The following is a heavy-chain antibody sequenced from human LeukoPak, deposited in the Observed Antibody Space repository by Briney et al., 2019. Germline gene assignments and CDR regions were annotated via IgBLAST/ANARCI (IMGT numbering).Heavy chain of an antibody. V-gene: IGHV4-34*01. D-gene: IGHD2-21*01. J-gene: IGHJ4*02. Sequence: KPLETLSLTCAVYGGSFSGYYWSWIRQPPGKGLEWIGEINHSGSTNYNPSPKSRVTISVDTSKNQFSLKLSSVTAADTAVYYCARPHTVFQTLVYWGQGTLVTVSS. CDR2: INHSGST. CDR3: ARPHTVFQTLVY. CDR1: GGSFSGYY.